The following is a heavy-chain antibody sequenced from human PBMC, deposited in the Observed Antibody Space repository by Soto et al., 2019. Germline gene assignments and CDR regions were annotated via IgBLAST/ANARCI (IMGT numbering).Heavy chain of an antibody. CDR1: GFTFSSYA. CDR3: AKDPALDGDAFDI. Sequence: RLSCAASGFTFSSYAMSWVRQAPGKGLEWVSAISGSGGSTYYADSVKGRFTISRDNSKNTLYLQMNSLRAEDTAVYYCAKDPALDGDAFDIWGQGTMVTVSS. V-gene: IGHV3-23*01. CDR2: ISGSGGST. J-gene: IGHJ3*02.